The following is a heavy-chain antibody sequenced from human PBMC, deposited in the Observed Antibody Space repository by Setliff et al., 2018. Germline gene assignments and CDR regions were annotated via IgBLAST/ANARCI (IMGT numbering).Heavy chain of an antibody. V-gene: IGHV4-59*01. D-gene: IGHD6-19*01. CDR1: GGSISNYY. J-gene: IGHJ4*02. Sequence: PSETLSLTCTVSGGSISNYYWSWIRRSPGKGLEWIGFIYYNGRSDHNPSFQSRVTMSVDRSKNQFSLNLRAMTAADTAVYYCAREGGGSGWTPDSWGQGTLVTVSS. CDR3: AREGGGSGWTPDS. CDR2: IYYNGRS.